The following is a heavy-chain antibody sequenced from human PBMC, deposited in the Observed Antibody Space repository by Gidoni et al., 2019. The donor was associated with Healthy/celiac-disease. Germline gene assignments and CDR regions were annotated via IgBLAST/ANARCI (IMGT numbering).Heavy chain of an antibody. V-gene: IGHV2-5*01. CDR1: GFSLSTSGVG. Sequence: QITLKESGPTLVKPTQTLTLTCTFSGFSLSTSGVGVGWILQPPGKALEWLALIYWNDDKRYSPSLKSRLTITKDTSKNQVVLKMTNMDPVDTATYYCAHRRGKYCSSTSCKYNWFDPWGQGTLVTDSS. CDR2: IYWNDDK. J-gene: IGHJ5*02. CDR3: AHRRGKYCSSTSCKYNWFDP. D-gene: IGHD2-2*01.